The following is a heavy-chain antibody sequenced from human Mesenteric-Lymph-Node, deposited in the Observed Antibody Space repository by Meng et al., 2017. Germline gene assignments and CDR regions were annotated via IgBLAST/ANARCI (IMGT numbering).Heavy chain of an antibody. CDR2: IYYSGST. V-gene: IGHV4-59*12. CDR1: GGSISSYY. D-gene: IGHD6-19*01. J-gene: IGHJ4*02. CDR3: ARGVAGTGNFDY. Sequence: SETLSLTCTVSGGSISSYYWSWIRQPPGKGLEWIGYIYYSGSTNYNPSLKSRVTISVDTSKNQFSLKLSSVTAADTAVYYCARGVAGTGNFDYWGQGTLVTVSS.